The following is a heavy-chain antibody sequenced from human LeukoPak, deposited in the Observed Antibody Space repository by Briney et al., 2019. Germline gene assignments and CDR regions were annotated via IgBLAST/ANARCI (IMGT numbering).Heavy chain of an antibody. CDR3: ARAHSSSSTFDL. CDR1: GFTFSDYG. D-gene: IGHD6-6*01. V-gene: IGHV3-33*01. J-gene: IGHJ4*02. Sequence: GGSLRLSCAASGFTFSDYGIHWVRQAPGQWLEWVALIWYDGSKKYYADSVEGRFTISRDNTKNTLYLQLNSLRADDTAVYYCARAHSSSSTFDLWGQGTLVTVSS. CDR2: IWYDGSKK.